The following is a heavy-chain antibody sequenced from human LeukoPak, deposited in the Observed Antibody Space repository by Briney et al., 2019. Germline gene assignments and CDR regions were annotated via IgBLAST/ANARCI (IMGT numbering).Heavy chain of an antibody. D-gene: IGHD6-6*01. CDR3: AKKLGSSPGDFFDY. V-gene: IGHV3-23*01. Sequence: GGSLRLSCAASGFIFSRYAMSWVRQAPGKGLEWVSGINDNGGGTFYADSVKGRFTVSRDNSKNTLYMQMNSLRGGDTAVYYCAKKLGSSPGDFFDYWGQGTLVTVSS. CDR2: INDNGGGT. CDR1: GFIFSRYA. J-gene: IGHJ4*02.